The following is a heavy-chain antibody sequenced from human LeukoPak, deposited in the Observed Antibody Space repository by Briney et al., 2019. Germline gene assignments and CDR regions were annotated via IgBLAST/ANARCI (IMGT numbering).Heavy chain of an antibody. CDR2: ISSSSSTI. D-gene: IGHD6-19*01. Sequence: GGSLRLSCAASGFTFSSYSMNWVRQAPGKGLEWVSYISSSSSTIYYADSVKGRFTISRDNAKNSLYLQMNSLRAEDTAVYYCARDLHSGWYGPFGYWGQGTLVTVSS. V-gene: IGHV3-48*01. CDR3: ARDLHSGWYGPFGY. J-gene: IGHJ4*02. CDR1: GFTFSSYS.